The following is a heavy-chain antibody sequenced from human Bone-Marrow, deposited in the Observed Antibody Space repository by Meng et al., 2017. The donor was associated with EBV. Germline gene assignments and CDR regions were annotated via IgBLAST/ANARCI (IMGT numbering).Heavy chain of an antibody. J-gene: IGHJ4*02. Sequence: VHSVQSGAEVKNAGASVKVSCKASGYTFRSYAIHWVRQAPGQSLEWMGWIDVGNANTKYSQKFQDRVTITRETFASTVYMELSRLTSEDTAVYYCARRYYDVTGYYYFDFWGQGTLVTVSS. CDR3: ARRYYDVTGYYYFDF. V-gene: IGHV1-3*01. CDR1: GYTFRSYA. D-gene: IGHD3-22*01. CDR2: IDVGNANT.